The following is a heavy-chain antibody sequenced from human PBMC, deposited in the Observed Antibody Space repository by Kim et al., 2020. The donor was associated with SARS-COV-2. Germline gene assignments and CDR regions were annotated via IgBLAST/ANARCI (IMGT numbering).Heavy chain of an antibody. CDR3: VRVCMGGAFDM. CDR1: GFTFSAYD. V-gene: IGHV3-48*02. Sequence: GGSLRLSCATSGFTFSAYDMNWVRQAPGKGLEWLSFITKSSTTIYYVDSVEGRFTISRDNAKNSLFLQMNSLRDEDTALYYCVRVCMGGAFDMWGQGTMV. D-gene: IGHD2-8*01. J-gene: IGHJ3*02. CDR2: ITKSSTTI.